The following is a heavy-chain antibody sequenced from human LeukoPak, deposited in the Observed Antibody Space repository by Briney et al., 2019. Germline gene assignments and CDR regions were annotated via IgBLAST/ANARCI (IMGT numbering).Heavy chain of an antibody. CDR3: ARTQQLVLYYYYGMDV. V-gene: IGHV4-30-4*01. CDR2: IYYSGST. Sequence: SQTLSLTCTVSGGSISSGDYYWSWIRQPPGKGLEWIGYIYYSGSTYYNPSLKSRVTISVDTSKNQFSLKLSSVTAADTAVYYCARTQQLVLYYYYGMDVWAKGPRSPSP. J-gene: IGHJ6*02. CDR1: GGSISSGDYY. D-gene: IGHD6-13*01.